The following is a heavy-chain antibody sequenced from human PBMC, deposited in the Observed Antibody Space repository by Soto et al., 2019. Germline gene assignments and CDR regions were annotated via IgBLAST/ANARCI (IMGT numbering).Heavy chain of an antibody. J-gene: IGHJ3*01. CDR2: ISNDGRDK. Sequence: QVQLVESGGGVVQPGRSLRLSCAASGFTFNNYGMHWVRQAPGKGLEWVAAISNDGRDKYYGDSVKGQLTISRDNSKNTVYLQMNSLRADDTAVYYCAKDQGIAASHGIDWGQGTMVTVSS. V-gene: IGHV3-30*18. D-gene: IGHD6-13*01. CDR1: GFTFNNYG. CDR3: AKDQGIAASHGID.